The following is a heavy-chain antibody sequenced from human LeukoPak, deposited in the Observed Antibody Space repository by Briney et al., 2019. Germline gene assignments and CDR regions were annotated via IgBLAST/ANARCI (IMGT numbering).Heavy chain of an antibody. J-gene: IGHJ4*02. V-gene: IGHV3-30*01. D-gene: IGHD3-22*01. CDR2: IPYYGSDK. CDR3: ATYYYDSATDY. Sequence: GGSLRLSCAASGFAFSSYAMHWVRQAPGKGLEWVAVIPYYGSDKYYADSVKGRFTISRDNSKNTLYLQMDSLRAEDTAVYYCATYYYDSATDYWVREPWSPSPQ. CDR1: GFAFSSYA.